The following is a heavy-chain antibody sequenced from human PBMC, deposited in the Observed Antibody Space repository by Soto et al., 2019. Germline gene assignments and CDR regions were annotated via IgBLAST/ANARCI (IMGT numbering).Heavy chain of an antibody. J-gene: IGHJ6*03. CDR1: GGSISSSSYY. V-gene: IGHV4-39*01. CDR3: ARHVRLRVAIHRYFYMDV. D-gene: IGHD2-21*01. Sequence: QLQLQESGPGLVKPSETLSLTCTVSGGSISSSSYYWGWIRQPPGKGLEWIGSIYYSGSTYYNPSLKSRVTISVDTSKNQFSLKLSSVTAADTAVYYCARHVRLRVAIHRYFYMDVWGKGTTVTVSS. CDR2: IYYSGST.